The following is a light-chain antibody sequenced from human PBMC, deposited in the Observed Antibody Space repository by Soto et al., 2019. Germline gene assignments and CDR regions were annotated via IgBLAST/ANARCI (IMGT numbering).Light chain of an antibody. J-gene: IGKJ4*01. CDR3: QQGYRFPLT. Sequence: DVQMTQSPSSVSASVGDTVTIACRGSEGVNSWLAWYQQKPGKAPKVLISIVSRLQSGVPSRFSGSASETGFTLTISSLQPEDFGTYFCQQGYRFPLTFGGGTKVDIK. V-gene: IGKV1-12*01. CDR1: EGVNSW. CDR2: IVS.